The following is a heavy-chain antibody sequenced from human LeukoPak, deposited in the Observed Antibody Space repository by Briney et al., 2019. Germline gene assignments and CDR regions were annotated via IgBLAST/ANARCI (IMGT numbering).Heavy chain of an antibody. CDR1: GGTVSSYA. CDR3: ARGPINSGMAYYYYYYMDV. CDR2: IIPIFGTA. D-gene: IGHD6-13*01. J-gene: IGHJ6*03. Sequence: SGKPSCNASGGTVSSYAISWVRQAPGQGLGWMGGIIPIFGTANYEQKCQGRGTITADESTSTAYMELSSLRSEDTAVYYCARGPINSGMAYYYYYYMDVWGKGTTVTVSS. V-gene: IGHV1-69*01.